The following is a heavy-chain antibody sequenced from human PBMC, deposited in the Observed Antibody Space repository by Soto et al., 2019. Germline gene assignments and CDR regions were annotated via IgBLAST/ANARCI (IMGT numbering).Heavy chain of an antibody. Sequence: QVQLVESGGGVVQPGRSLRLSCAASGFTFSSYAMHWVRQAPGKGLEWVAVVWYDASNKYYAGSVKGRFTISRDNSKNTLYLQMNSLRAEDTAVYYCARDTSMGRTVNYYFGYWGQGTLVTVSS. CDR1: GFTFSSYA. V-gene: IGHV3-33*01. J-gene: IGHJ4*02. CDR3: ARDTSMGRTVNYYFGY. CDR2: VWYDASNK. D-gene: IGHD3-10*01.